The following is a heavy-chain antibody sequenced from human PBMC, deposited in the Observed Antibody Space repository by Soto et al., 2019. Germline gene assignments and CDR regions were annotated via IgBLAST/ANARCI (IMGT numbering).Heavy chain of an antibody. J-gene: IGHJ4*02. D-gene: IGHD3-10*01. CDR1: GFTFSSFA. CDR3: AKGSDGFRPYYFDS. CDR2: IGGGGIST. Sequence: GGSLRLSCVASGFTFSSFAMSWVRQAPGKGLEWVSAIGGGGISTFYADSVKGRFTISRDNSRNTLYLQMNSLRAEDTAVYYCAKGSDGFRPYYFDSWGQGVLVTVSS. V-gene: IGHV3-23*01.